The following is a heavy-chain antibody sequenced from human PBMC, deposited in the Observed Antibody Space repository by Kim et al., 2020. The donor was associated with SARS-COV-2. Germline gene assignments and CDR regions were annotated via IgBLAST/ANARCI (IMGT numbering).Heavy chain of an antibody. J-gene: IGHJ3*02. CDR3: TTLGGSYPRYLSDAFDI. Sequence: ASVKVSCKVSGYTLTELSMHWVRQAPGKGLEWMGGFDPEDGETIYAQKFQGRVTMTEDTSTDTAYMELSSLRSEDTAVYYCTTLGGSYPRYLSDAFDIWGQGTMVTLS. D-gene: IGHD3-16*01. CDR2: FDPEDGET. V-gene: IGHV1-24*01. CDR1: GYTLTELS.